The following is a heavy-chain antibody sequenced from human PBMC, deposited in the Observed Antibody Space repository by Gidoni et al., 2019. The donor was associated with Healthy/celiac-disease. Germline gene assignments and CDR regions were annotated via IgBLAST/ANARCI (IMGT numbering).Heavy chain of an antibody. Sequence: QVQLVESGGGVVQPGRSLRLSCAASGFTFSSYPMHWVRQAPGKGVEWVAVITYDGSNKYYADSVKGRFTISRDNSKNTLYLQMNSLRAEDTAVYYCARDIGPPRAVDYYYGMDVWGQGTTVTVSS. CDR1: GFTFSSYP. CDR2: ITYDGSNK. J-gene: IGHJ6*02. D-gene: IGHD2-15*01. CDR3: ARDIGPPRAVDYYYGMDV. V-gene: IGHV3-30-3*01.